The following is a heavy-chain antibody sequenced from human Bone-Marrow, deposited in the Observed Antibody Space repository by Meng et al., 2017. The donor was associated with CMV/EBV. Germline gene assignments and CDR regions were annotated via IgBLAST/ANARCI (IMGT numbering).Heavy chain of an antibody. CDR1: GGSVSSGSYY. Sequence: GSLRLSCTVFGGSVSSGSYYWSWIRQPPGKGLEWIGYIYYSGSTNYNPSLKSRVTISVDTSKNQFSLKLSSVTAADTAVYYCSKFGWGSGSYLVEATPYWGQGTLVTVSS. CDR2: IYYSGST. J-gene: IGHJ4*02. V-gene: IGHV4-61*01. D-gene: IGHD1-26*01. CDR3: SKFGWGSGSYLVEATPY.